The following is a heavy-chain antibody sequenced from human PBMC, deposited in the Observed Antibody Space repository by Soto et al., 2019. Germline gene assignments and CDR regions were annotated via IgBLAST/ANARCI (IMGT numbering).Heavy chain of an antibody. J-gene: IGHJ6*03. Sequence: GGSLRLSCAASGFTFSSYWMSWVRQAPGKGLEWVANIKQDGSEKYYVDSVKGRFTISRDNAKNSLYLQMNSLRAEDTAVYYCARDLAGKGSYYYYYYMDVWGKGTTVTVSS. V-gene: IGHV3-7*01. CDR2: IKQDGSEK. D-gene: IGHD3-10*01. CDR3: ARDLAGKGSYYYYYYMDV. CDR1: GFTFSSYW.